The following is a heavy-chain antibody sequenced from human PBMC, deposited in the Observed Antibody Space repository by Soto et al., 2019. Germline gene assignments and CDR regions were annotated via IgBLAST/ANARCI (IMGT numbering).Heavy chain of an antibody. D-gene: IGHD3-10*01. CDR2: ILHTGGT. J-gene: IGHJ4*02. V-gene: IGHV4-30-2*01. CDR1: GGSISGGGFS. Sequence: SETLSLTCAHSGGSISGGGFSWSWIRQTPGKGLEWIGYILHTGGTQYNPSLKSRVSMSVDKSKNQFSLHLTSVTAADTAVYYCARLQFGEGFDYWGQGALVTVSS. CDR3: ARLQFGEGFDY.